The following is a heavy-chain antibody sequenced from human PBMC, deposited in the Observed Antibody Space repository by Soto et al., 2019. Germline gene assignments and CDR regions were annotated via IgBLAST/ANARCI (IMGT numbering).Heavy chain of an antibody. Sequence: GGSLRLSCAASGFTFSSYWMSWVRQAPGKGLEWVANIKQGGSEKYYVDSVKGRFTISRDNAKNSLYLQMNSLRAEDTAVYYCARGYCSSTSCYKGRYYFDYWGQGTLVTVSS. CDR3: ARGYCSSTSCYKGRYYFDY. CDR2: IKQGGSEK. D-gene: IGHD2-2*02. CDR1: GFTFSSYW. V-gene: IGHV3-7*03. J-gene: IGHJ4*02.